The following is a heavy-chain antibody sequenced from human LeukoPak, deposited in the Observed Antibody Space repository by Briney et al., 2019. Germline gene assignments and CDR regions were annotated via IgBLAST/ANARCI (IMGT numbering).Heavy chain of an antibody. CDR2: ISYDGSNE. J-gene: IGHJ4*02. V-gene: IGHV3-30*04. Sequence: GRSLRLSCAASGFTFSSYVMHWVRQAPGKGLEWVAIISYDGSNEYYADSVKGRFTISRDNSKNTLYLQMNSLRAEDTAVYYCASRTMRRNYYCFDYWGQGTLVTVSS. CDR3: ASRTMRRNYYCFDY. CDR1: GFTFSSYV. D-gene: IGHD3-22*01.